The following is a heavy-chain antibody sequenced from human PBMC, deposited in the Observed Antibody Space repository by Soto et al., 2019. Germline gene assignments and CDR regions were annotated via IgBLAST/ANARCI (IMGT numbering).Heavy chain of an antibody. J-gene: IGHJ3*02. CDR1: GFTVSTNY. V-gene: IGHV3-53*05. Sequence: PGGSLRLSCEAFGFTVSTNYMSWVRQTPGKGLEWVSVFYSGGSTFYADSVKGRFTISRDNSRNTLYLQMRSLRSEDTAVYYCASGTSRYAFDIWGQGTMVTVSS. CDR2: FYSGGST. D-gene: IGHD2-2*01. CDR3: ASGTSRYAFDI.